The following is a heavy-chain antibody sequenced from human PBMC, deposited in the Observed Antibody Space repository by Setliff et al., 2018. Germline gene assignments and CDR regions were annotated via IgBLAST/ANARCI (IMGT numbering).Heavy chain of an antibody. CDR1: GFTFSRYW. V-gene: IGHV3-7*01. CDR2: IKQDGSEK. J-gene: IGHJ6*02. Sequence: PGGSLRLSCAASGFTFSRYWMSWVRQAPGKGLEWVANIKQDGSEKYYVDSVKGRFTISRDNAKNSLYLQMNSLRAEDTAVYYCARATIFGVAPYYYYYYGMDVWGQGTTVTAP. CDR3: ARATIFGVAPYYYYYYGMDV. D-gene: IGHD3-3*01.